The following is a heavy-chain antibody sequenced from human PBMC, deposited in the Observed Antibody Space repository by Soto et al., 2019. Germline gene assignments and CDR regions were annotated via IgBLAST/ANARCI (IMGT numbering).Heavy chain of an antibody. CDR3: ARDRGGNYASGFDY. V-gene: IGHV1-69*04. CDR2: IIPILGIA. Sequence: SVKVSCKASGGTFSSYTISWVRQAPGQGLEWMGRIIPILGIANYAQKFQGRVTITADKSTSTAYMELSSLRSEDTAVYYCARDRGGNYASGFDYWGQGTLVTVSS. CDR1: GGTFSSYT. J-gene: IGHJ4*02. D-gene: IGHD4-4*01.